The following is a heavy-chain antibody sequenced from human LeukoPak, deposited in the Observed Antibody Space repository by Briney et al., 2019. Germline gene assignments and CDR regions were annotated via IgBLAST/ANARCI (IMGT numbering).Heavy chain of an antibody. CDR3: ATDGPGTSFPYYFES. CDR2: IGSDGSKQ. CDR1: GFFFTSSG. J-gene: IGHJ4*02. V-gene: IGHV3-30*02. D-gene: IGHD3-10*01. Sequence: PGGSLRLSCAASGFFFTSSGMNWVRQAPGKGLEWVTFIGSDGSKQYYADSVKGRFSISRDNSRNTVSLQMNSLRLEDTAVYYCATDGPGTSFPYYFESWGQGTLVTVSS.